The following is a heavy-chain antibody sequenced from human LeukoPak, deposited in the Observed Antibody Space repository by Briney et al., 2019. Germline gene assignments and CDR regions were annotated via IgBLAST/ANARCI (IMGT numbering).Heavy chain of an antibody. D-gene: IGHD3-22*01. V-gene: IGHV3-74*01. Sequence: GGSLRLSCVASGFTLSSYWMHWVRQAPGKGLVWVSRIKSDGRTNYADSVKGRFTISRDNAKNTVSLQMNSLRAEDTGVYYCARAPSEIGGYYPEYFRHWGQGTLVIVSS. CDR1: GFTLSSYW. CDR2: IKSDGRT. CDR3: ARAPSEIGGYYPEYFRH. J-gene: IGHJ1*01.